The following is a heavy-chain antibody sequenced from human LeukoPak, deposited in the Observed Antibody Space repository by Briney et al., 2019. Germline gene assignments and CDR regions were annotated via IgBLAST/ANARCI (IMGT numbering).Heavy chain of an antibody. CDR1: GYTFTSYD. V-gene: IGHV1-8*01. Sequence: GASVKASCKASGYTFTSYDINWVRQATGQGLEWMGWMNPNSGNTGYAQKFQGRVTMTRNTSISTAYMELSSLRSEDTAVYYCARGASIAARRTDYYYYYMDVWGKGTTVTVSS. CDR3: ARGASIAARRTDYYYYYMDV. D-gene: IGHD6-6*01. CDR2: MNPNSGNT. J-gene: IGHJ6*03.